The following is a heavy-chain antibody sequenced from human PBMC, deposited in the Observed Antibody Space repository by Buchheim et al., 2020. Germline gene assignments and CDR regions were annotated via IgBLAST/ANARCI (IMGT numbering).Heavy chain of an antibody. J-gene: IGHJ5*02. V-gene: IGHV3-33*01. D-gene: IGHD2-2*01. Sequence: QVQLVESGGGVVQPGESLRLSCAASGFAFNTHAMHWVRQAPGKGLEWVAFIWYDGSEKHYIDSVKGRFSIFRDNSKNTLYLEMNSLRGEDTAVYYCARVRVPGSLFDPWGQGTL. CDR1: GFAFNTHA. CDR3: ARVRVPGSLFDP. CDR2: IWYDGSEK.